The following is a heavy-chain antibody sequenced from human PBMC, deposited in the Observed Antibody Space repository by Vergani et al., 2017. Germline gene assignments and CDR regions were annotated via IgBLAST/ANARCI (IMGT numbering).Heavy chain of an antibody. Sequence: QVQLQQWGAGLLKPSETLSLTCAVHGGSFSGYYWSWIRQPPGKGLEWIGEINHSGSTNYNPSLKSRVTISVDTSKNQFSLKLSSVTAADTAVYYCARGKLVHQYSSSWKPIDYWGQGTLVTVSS. V-gene: IGHV4-34*01. CDR3: ARGKLVHQYSSSWKPIDY. CDR2: INHSGST. J-gene: IGHJ4*02. D-gene: IGHD6-13*01. CDR1: GGSFSGYY.